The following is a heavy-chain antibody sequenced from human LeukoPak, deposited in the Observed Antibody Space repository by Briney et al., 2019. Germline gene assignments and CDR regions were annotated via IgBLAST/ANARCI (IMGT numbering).Heavy chain of an antibody. CDR2: INAGNGNT. D-gene: IGHD6-13*01. J-gene: IGHJ3*02. CDR1: GYTFTSYA. CDR3: ARERGRIAAARPGAFDI. Sequence: ASVKVSCKASGYTFTSYAMHWVRQAPGQRLEWMGWINAGNGNTKYSQKFQGRVTITRDTSASTAYMELSSLRSEDTAVYYCARERGRIAAARPGAFDIWGQGTMVTVSS. V-gene: IGHV1-3*01.